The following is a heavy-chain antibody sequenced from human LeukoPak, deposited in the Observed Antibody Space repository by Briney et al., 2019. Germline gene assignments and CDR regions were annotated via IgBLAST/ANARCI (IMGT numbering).Heavy chain of an antibody. V-gene: IGHV4-61*01. CDR3: ARSYSGSDCYSGTYWYFDL. CDR2: ISYSGST. J-gene: IGHJ2*01. CDR1: GGSVSSGSFY. D-gene: IGHD2-21*02. Sequence: SETLSLTCTVSGGSVSSGSFYWSWIRQPPGKGLEWIGYISYSGSTNYNPSLKSRVTISVDTSKNQFSLKLSSVTAADTAVYYCARSYSGSDCYSGTYWYFDLWGRGTLVTVSS.